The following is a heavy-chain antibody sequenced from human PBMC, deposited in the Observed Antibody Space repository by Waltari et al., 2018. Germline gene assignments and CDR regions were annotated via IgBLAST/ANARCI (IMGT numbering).Heavy chain of an antibody. CDR3: ARNRRHQLLFDYYYYMDV. J-gene: IGHJ6*03. V-gene: IGHV1-69*06. CDR1: GGTFSSYA. Sequence: QVQLVQSGAEVKKPGSSVKVSCKASGGTFSSYAISWVRQAPGQGLEWMGGIIPIFGTANYAQKFQGRVTITADKSTSTAYMELSSLRSEDTAVYYCARNRRHQLLFDYYYYMDVWGKGTTVTVSS. D-gene: IGHD2-2*01. CDR2: IIPIFGTA.